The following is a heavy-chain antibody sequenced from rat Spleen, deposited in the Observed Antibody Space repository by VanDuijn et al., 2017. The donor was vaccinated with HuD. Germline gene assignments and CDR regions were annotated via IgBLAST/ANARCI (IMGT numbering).Heavy chain of an antibody. CDR2: ITNTGGST. Sequence: EVQLVETGGGLVQPGKSLKLSCVASGFTFSSYWMYWVRQAPGKGLEWVASITNTGGSTYYPDSVKGRFTISRDNAKSSLYLQMDSLRSEDTATYYCTTEVPVFWGQGVMVTVSS. J-gene: IGHJ2*01. V-gene: IGHV5-31*01. CDR1: GFTFSSYW. CDR3: TTEVPVF.